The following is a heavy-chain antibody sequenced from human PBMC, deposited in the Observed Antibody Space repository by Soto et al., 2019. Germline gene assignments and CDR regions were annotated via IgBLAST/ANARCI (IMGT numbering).Heavy chain of an antibody. CDR1: GGSITSGGFS. CDR2: VHHTGNT. D-gene: IGHD2-15*01. Sequence: QVQLKESGSGLVKPAQTLSLTCSVSGGSITSGGFSWSWIRQPPGKGLEWIGYVHHTGNTDYHPSLGSRVTISLDRSRNLFSLNLTSVTAADTATYYCAKECGGTCLDAFDVWGPGTTVIVSS. CDR3: AKECGGTCLDAFDV. V-gene: IGHV4-30-2*01. J-gene: IGHJ3*01.